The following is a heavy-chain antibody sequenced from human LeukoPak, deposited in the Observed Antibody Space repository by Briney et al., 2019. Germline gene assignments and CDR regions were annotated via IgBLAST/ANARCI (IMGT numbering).Heavy chain of an antibody. Sequence: PGGSLRLSCAASGFTVSSNYMSWVHQAPGKGLEWVSGISGSGGSTYYADSVKGRFTISRDKSKNTLFLQMNNLRANDTAVYFCAKGPSLWGQGVLVTVSS. CDR3: AKGPSL. J-gene: IGHJ4*02. CDR1: GFTVSSNY. CDR2: ISGSGGST. V-gene: IGHV3-23*01.